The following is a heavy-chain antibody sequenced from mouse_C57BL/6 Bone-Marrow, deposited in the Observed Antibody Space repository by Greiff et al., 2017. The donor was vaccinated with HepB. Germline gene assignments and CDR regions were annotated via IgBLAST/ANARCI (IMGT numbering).Heavy chain of an antibody. D-gene: IGHD2-13*01. J-gene: IGHJ1*01. V-gene: IGHV5-9-1*02. Sequence: EVHLLESGAGLVKPGGSLKLSCAASGFTFTSYAMSWVRQTPEKRLEWVAYISSGGGYIYYADTVKGRFTITRDNARNTLYLQMSSLKSEDTAMYDCTRGLRWGDYWCFDGRGPGTTVTVSS. CDR1: GFTFTSYA. CDR2: ISSGGGYI. CDR3: TRGLRWGDYWCFDG.